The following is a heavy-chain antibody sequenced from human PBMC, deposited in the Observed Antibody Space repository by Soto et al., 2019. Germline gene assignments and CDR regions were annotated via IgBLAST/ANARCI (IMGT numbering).Heavy chain of an antibody. D-gene: IGHD2-2*01. Sequence: PGESLTISCKGSGYSFTSYWIGWVRQMPGKGLEWMGIIYPGDSDTRYSPSFQGQVTISADKSISTAYLQWSSLKASDTAMYYCARQGCSSTSCYFGYYYYYMDVWGKGTTVTVSS. J-gene: IGHJ6*03. CDR2: IYPGDSDT. CDR3: ARQGCSSTSCYFGYYYYYMDV. V-gene: IGHV5-51*01. CDR1: GYSFTSYW.